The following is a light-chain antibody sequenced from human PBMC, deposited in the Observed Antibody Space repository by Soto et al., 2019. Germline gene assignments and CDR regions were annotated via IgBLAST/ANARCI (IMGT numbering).Light chain of an antibody. CDR2: GAS. CDR3: HQYNHWPSYT. Sequence: EIVMTQSPVTLSASPGERVTLSCRASQSVSSNLAGYQQNPGQAPRLLISGASTRATGIPARFSGNGSGTEFTLTISSLQSEDFAAYYCHQYNHWPSYTFGPGTRMEIK. CDR1: QSVSSN. J-gene: IGKJ2*01. V-gene: IGKV3-15*01.